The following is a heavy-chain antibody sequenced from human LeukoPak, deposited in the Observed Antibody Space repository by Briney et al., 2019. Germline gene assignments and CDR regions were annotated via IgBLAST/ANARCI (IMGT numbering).Heavy chain of an antibody. V-gene: IGHV4-59*13. CDR2: IYYSGST. D-gene: IGHD6-19*01. J-gene: IGHJ5*02. CDR3: ARDKVAVAGTGWFDP. Sequence: SETLSLTCSVSGGPISCYYWSWIRQPPGKGLEGIGYIYYSGSTNYNPSLKSRVTISVDTSKNQFSLKLSSVTAADTAVYYCARDKVAVAGTGWFDPWGQGTLVTVSS. CDR1: GGPISCYY.